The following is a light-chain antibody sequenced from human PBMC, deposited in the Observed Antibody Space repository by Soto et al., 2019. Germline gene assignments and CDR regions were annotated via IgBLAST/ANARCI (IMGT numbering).Light chain of an antibody. J-gene: IGKJ2*01. Sequence: EIVMTQSPATLSVSPGERATVSCRASQRVSSNLAWYQQKPGQAPRLLIYGASTRATAIPARFSGSGSGTEFTLTIGSLQSEDFAVYYCQQYNNWPRTFGQGTKLEIK. CDR2: GAS. V-gene: IGKV3-15*01. CDR1: QRVSSN. CDR3: QQYNNWPRT.